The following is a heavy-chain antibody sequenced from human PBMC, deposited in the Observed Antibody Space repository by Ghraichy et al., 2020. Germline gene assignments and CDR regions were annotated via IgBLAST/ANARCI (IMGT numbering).Heavy chain of an antibody. D-gene: IGHD6-13*01. CDR2: LSGSGGST. V-gene: IGHV3-23*01. Sequence: GGSLRLSCSTSGFTFSSYAMNWVRQAPGKGLEWVSALSGSGGSTYYVDSVKGRFTISRDNSKNTLYLHMSSLRAEDTAVYYCAKDLSSWYRAFDIWGQGTMVTVSS. CDR1: GFTFSSYA. CDR3: AKDLSSWYRAFDI. J-gene: IGHJ3*02.